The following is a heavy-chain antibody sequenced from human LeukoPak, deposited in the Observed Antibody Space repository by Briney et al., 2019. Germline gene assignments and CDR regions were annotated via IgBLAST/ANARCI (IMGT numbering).Heavy chain of an antibody. CDR3: ARGTYYDFLSGYWGSSTIDY. J-gene: IGHJ4*02. Sequence: ASVKVSCKGSGYTFTSYYMHWMRQARGQGQEWMGVMSPSDGGTTYEQKFQGRVTRIRDTFTRTVYMELSSLRSEDAAVYYCARGTYYDFLSGYWGSSTIDYWGQGTLVTVSS. V-gene: IGHV1-46*01. CDR2: MSPSDGGT. D-gene: IGHD3-3*01. CDR1: GYTFTSYY.